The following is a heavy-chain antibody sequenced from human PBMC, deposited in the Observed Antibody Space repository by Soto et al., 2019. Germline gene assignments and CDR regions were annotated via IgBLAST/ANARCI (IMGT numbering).Heavy chain of an antibody. Sequence: GGSLRLSCAASVFTFSSYAMHLVRQSPGKGLEWVAVISYDGSNTYYADSVKGRFTISRDNSKNTLYLQMNSLRAEYTAVYYCARSRDGYDYPTPPRFDTWGQGTLVTVSS. CDR1: VFTFSSYA. J-gene: IGHJ5*02. CDR2: ISYDGSNT. V-gene: IGHV3-30-3*01. D-gene: IGHD5-12*01. CDR3: ARSRDGYDYPTPPRFDT.